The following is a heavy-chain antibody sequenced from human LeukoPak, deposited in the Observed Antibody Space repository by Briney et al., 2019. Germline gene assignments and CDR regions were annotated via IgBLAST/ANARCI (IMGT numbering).Heavy chain of an antibody. CDR3: AKSGLWFGEENWFDP. J-gene: IGHJ5*02. CDR2: ISYDGSNK. V-gene: IGHV3-30-3*02. CDR1: GFTFSSYA. D-gene: IGHD3-10*01. Sequence: GGSLRLSCAASGFTFSSYAMHWVRQAPGKGLEWVAVISYDGSNKYYADSVRGRFSISRDNSKKTLHLQMNSLRAEDTAVYYCAKSGLWFGEENWFDPWGQGTLVTVSS.